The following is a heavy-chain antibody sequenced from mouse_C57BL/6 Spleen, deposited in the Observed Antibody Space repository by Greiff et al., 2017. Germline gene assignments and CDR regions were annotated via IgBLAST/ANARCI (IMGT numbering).Heavy chain of an antibody. J-gene: IGHJ2*01. Sequence: QVQLQQSGAELVRPGASVKMSCKASGYTFTSYNMHWVKQTPRQGLEWIGAIYPGNGDTSYNQKFKGKATLTVDKSSSSAYMQLSSLTSEDSAVYFCARGYFGSSGGYFDYWGQGTTLTVSS. CDR2: IYPGNGDT. CDR3: ARGYFGSSGGYFDY. CDR1: GYTFTSYN. D-gene: IGHD1-1*01. V-gene: IGHV1-12*01.